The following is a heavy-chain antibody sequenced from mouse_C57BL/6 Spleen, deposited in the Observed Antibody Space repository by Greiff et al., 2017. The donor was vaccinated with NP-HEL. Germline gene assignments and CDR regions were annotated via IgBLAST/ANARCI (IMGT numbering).Heavy chain of an antibody. J-gene: IGHJ1*03. CDR1: GYTFTSYW. CDR3: ARSGYYGSREGYFDV. D-gene: IGHD1-1*01. Sequence: ASLATPWASVKLSCKASGYTFTSYWMHWVKQRPGQGLEWIGYINPSSGYTKYNQKFKGKATLTADKSSSTAYMQLSSLTYEDSAVYYCARSGYYGSREGYFDVWGTGTTVTVSS. V-gene: IGHV1-7*01. CDR2: INPSSGYT.